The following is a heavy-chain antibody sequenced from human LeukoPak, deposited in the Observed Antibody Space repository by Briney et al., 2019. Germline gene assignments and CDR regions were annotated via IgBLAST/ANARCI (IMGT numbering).Heavy chain of an antibody. V-gene: IGHV5-51*01. CDR1: GFSFTNYW. CDR3: ARYCSGGTCHQGIDY. Sequence: GESLQISCTGSGFSFTNYWIGWVRQMPGKGLEWMGIIYPGECDTRYSPSFQGQVTISADKSIRTAYLQWSSLKASDTAMYYCARYCSGGTCHQGIDYWGQGTLGTDSS. CDR2: IYPGECDT. D-gene: IGHD2-15*01. J-gene: IGHJ4*02.